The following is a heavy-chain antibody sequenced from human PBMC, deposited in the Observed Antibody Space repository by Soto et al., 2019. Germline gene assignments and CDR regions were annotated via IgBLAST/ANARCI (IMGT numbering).Heavy chain of an antibody. J-gene: IGHJ6*02. CDR2: IIPIFGTA. D-gene: IGHD2-15*01. Sequence: QVQLVQSGAEVKKPASSVKVSCKASGGTFSSYAISWVRQAPGQGLEWMGGIIPIFGTADYAQKFQGRVTITADESTSTAYMDLSSLRSEDTAVYYCASHPPISGGGSERGHYSYYYCMDVWGQGTTVTVS. V-gene: IGHV1-69*12. CDR3: ASHPPISGGGSERGHYSYYYCMDV. CDR1: GGTFSSYA.